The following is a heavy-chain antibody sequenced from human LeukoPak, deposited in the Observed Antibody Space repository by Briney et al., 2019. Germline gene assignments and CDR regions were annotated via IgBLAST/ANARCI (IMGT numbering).Heavy chain of an antibody. CDR3: AREYGSGSYWVRAFDI. CDR2: IYYSGST. CDR1: GGSISSYY. D-gene: IGHD3-10*01. V-gene: IGHV4-59*12. Sequence: KSSETLSLTCTVSGGSISSYYWSWIRQPPVKGLEWIGYIYYSGSTNYNPSLKSRVTISVDTSKNQFSLKLSSVTAADTAVYYCAREYGSGSYWVRAFDIWGQGTMVTVSS. J-gene: IGHJ3*02.